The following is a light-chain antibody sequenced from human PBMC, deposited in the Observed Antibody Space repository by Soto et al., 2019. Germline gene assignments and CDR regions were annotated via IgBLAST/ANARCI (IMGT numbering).Light chain of an antibody. J-gene: IGKJ4*01. CDR2: GAS. Sequence: DVRMTRSPSCLSASVVGTISITFRASRTINTYLNWFQQKPGEPPRLLIYGASTLHDGVPSRFSGSGSGADFTLTISGLQPEDFASYHCQQTYSDISFGGGTKVDIK. CDR1: RTINTY. V-gene: IGKV1-39*01. CDR3: QQTYSDIS.